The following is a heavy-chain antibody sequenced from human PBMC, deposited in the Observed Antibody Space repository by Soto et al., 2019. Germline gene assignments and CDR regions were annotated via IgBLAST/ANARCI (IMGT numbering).Heavy chain of an antibody. CDR1: GFTFSSYA. V-gene: IGHV3-23*01. D-gene: IGHD3-10*01. Sequence: EVQLLESGGGLVQPGGSLRLSCAASGFTFSSYAMSWVRQAPGKGLEWVSAISGSGGSTYYADSVKGRFTISRDNSKNTLYLQMNSLRAEDTAVYYCAKGDARFGGTKVIFDYWGQGTLVTVSS. CDR3: AKGDARFGGTKVIFDY. CDR2: ISGSGGST. J-gene: IGHJ4*02.